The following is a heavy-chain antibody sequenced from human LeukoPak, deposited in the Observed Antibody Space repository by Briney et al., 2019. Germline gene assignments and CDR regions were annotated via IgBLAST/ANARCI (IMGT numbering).Heavy chain of an antibody. J-gene: IGHJ4*02. V-gene: IGHV1-8*03. Sequence: GASVKVSCKASGYTFTTLDINWVRQATGQGLEWMGWINPKSGYTGYAQKFQGRVTITRDTSLSTAYMELSSLRSEDTAVYYCARVDGSPDYWGQGTLVTVSS. CDR3: ARVDGSPDY. CDR1: GYTFTTLD. CDR2: INPKSGYT. D-gene: IGHD2-15*01.